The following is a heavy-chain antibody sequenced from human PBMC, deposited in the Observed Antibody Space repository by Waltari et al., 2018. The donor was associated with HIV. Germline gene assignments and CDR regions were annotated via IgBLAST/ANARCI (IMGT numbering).Heavy chain of an antibody. V-gene: IGHV4-39*01. Sequence: QLQLQESGPGLVKPSETLSLTCTVSGGSISSSSYYWGWIRQPPGKGLEWIGSIYYSGSTYYNPSLKSRVTISVDTSKNQFSLKLSSVTAADTAVYYCARQGFWSGSNPTWGQGTLVTVSS. CDR3: ARQGFWSGSNPT. CDR1: GGSISSSSYY. CDR2: IYYSGST. J-gene: IGHJ4*02. D-gene: IGHD3-3*01.